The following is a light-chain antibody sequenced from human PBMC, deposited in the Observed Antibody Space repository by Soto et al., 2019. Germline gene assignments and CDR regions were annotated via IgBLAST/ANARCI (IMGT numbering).Light chain of an antibody. CDR3: QQHSHWPPWT. V-gene: IGKV3D-20*02. J-gene: IGKJ1*01. CDR2: DAS. Sequence: ELVLTQSPGTLSLSPGERATLSCRASQSVSSSYLAWYQQKPCQAPRLLIYDASNRATGIPARFSGSGSGTDFTPTISDLEPQDLAVYYCQQHSHWPPWTFGQGTQGDIK. CDR1: QSVSSSY.